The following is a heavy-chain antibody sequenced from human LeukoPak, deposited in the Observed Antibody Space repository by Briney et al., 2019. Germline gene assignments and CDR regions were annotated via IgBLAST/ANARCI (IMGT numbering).Heavy chain of an antibody. CDR3: ARPKGRGCNGGTCYTDWFDP. J-gene: IGHJ5*02. CDR2: IHYSGNS. V-gene: IGHV4-30-4*01. Sequence: SQTLSLTCTVSGASISSGDYYWRWIRQPPGKGLEWIGYIHYSGNSYYNPSLKSRVTISIDTSKNQFSLKLSSVTAADTAVYYCARPKGRGCNGGTCYTDWFDPWGQGTLVTVSS. CDR1: GASISSGDYY. D-gene: IGHD2-15*01.